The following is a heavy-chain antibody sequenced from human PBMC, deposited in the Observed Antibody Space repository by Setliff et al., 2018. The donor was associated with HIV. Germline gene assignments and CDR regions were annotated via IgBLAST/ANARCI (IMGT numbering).Heavy chain of an antibody. D-gene: IGHD2-15*01. CDR2: IGQDGSEK. CDR3: ARGRVVVAEYFQH. J-gene: IGHJ1*01. V-gene: IGHV3-7*01. CDR1: RFDFNNYW. Sequence: GGSLRLSCAASRFDFNNYWMCWVRQAPGKGLEWVANIGQDGSEKNYVDSVKGRFTISRDNAKNSMDLQMNSLRAEDTAVYYCARGRVVVAEYFQHWGQGTLVTVSS.